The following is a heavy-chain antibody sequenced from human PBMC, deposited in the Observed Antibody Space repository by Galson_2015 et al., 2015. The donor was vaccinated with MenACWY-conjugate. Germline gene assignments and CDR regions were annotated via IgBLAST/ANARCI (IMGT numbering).Heavy chain of an antibody. D-gene: IGHD3-10*01. V-gene: IGHV1-69*13. CDR1: GGTFSSYA. CDR3: ARDHQEYYYGSGSYYLRSGGNY. Sequence: SVKVSCKASGGTFSSYAISWVRQAPGQGLEWMGGIIPIFGTANYAQKFQGRVTITADESTSTAYMELSSLRSEDTAVYYCARDHQEYYYGSGSYYLRSGGNYWGQGTLVTVSS. CDR2: IIPIFGTA. J-gene: IGHJ4*02.